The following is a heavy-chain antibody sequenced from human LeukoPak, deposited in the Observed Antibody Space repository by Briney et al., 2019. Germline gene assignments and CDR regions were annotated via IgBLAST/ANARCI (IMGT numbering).Heavy chain of an antibody. V-gene: IGHV4-31*03. CDR2: IYYSGST. Sequence: SQTLSLTCTVSGGSISSGRYYWSWIRQHPGKGLEWIGYIYYSGSTYYNPSLKSRVTISVDTSKNQFSLKLSSVTAADTAVYYCARDRYYDSSGPIDYWGQGTLVTVSS. D-gene: IGHD3-22*01. CDR3: ARDRYYDSSGPIDY. CDR1: GGSISSGRYY. J-gene: IGHJ4*02.